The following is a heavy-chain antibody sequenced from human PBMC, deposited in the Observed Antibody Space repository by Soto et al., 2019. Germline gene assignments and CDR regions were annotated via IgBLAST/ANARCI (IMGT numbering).Heavy chain of an antibody. CDR1: GYTFTSYA. J-gene: IGHJ4*02. D-gene: IGHD2-15*01. V-gene: IGHV1-3*05. Sequence: QVQLVQSGAEEKKPGASVKVSCKASGYTFTSYAMHWVRQAPGQRLEWMGWINAGNGNTKYSQKFQDRVTITRDTSASTDYTELSSLRSEDTAVYSCARGTVVTHFDCWGQGTLVTVSS. CDR2: INAGNGNT. CDR3: ARGTVVTHFDC.